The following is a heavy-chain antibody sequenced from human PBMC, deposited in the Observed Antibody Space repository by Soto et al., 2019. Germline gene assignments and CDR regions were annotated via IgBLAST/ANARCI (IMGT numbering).Heavy chain of an antibody. Sequence: QVQLVQSGAEVKKPGASVKVSCKASGYTFTSYAMHWVRQAPGQRLEWMGWINAGNGNTKYSQKFQGRVTITRDTSASTAYMELSSLRSEDTAVYYCARGFTPYDYGWGNWFDPWGQGTLVTVSS. CDR3: ARGFTPYDYGWGNWFDP. J-gene: IGHJ5*02. V-gene: IGHV1-3*01. D-gene: IGHD3-16*01. CDR2: INAGNGNT. CDR1: GYTFTSYA.